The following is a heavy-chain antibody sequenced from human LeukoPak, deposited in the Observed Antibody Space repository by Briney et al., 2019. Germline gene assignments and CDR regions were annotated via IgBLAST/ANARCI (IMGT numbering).Heavy chain of an antibody. CDR2: LFYSGGT. CDR3: ARGLWFGELRL. V-gene: IGHV4-30-4*07. J-gene: IGHJ4*02. D-gene: IGHD3-10*01. CDR1: GDSISSSGYS. Sequence: SETLSLTCAVSGDSISSSGYSWSWIRQPPGEGLEWIGNLFYSGGTYFNPSLKSRVTISVDTSKNQLSLTLSSLTAADTAVYYCARGLWFGELRLWGQGTLVTVSS.